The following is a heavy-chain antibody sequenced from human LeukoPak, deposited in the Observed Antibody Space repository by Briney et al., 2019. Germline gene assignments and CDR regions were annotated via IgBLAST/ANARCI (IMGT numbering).Heavy chain of an antibody. CDR1: GFTFSSYS. V-gene: IGHV3-21*01. CDR3: ARDEMRDIVVVPAAMSAFDI. J-gene: IGHJ3*02. CDR2: ISSSSSYI. Sequence: GGSLRLSCAASGFTFSSYSMNWVRQAPGKGLEWVSSISSSSSYIYYADSVKGRFTISRDNAKNSLYLQMNSLRAEDTAVYYCARDEMRDIVVVPAAMSAFDIWGQGTMVTVSS. D-gene: IGHD2-2*01.